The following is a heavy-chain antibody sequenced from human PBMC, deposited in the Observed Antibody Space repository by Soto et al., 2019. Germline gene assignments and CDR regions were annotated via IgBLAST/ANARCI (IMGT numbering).Heavy chain of an antibody. D-gene: IGHD3-3*01. CDR2: IIPIFGTA. J-gene: IGHJ4*02. CDR3: ARARPYYDFWSGYYPDY. CDR1: GGTFSSYA. V-gene: IGHV1-69*01. Sequence: QVQLVQSGAEVKKPGSSVKVSCKASGGTFSSYAISWVRQAPGRGLEWMGGIIPIFGTANYAQKFQGRVTITADESTSTAYMELSSLRSEDTAVYYCARARPYYDFWSGYYPDYWGQGTLVTVSS.